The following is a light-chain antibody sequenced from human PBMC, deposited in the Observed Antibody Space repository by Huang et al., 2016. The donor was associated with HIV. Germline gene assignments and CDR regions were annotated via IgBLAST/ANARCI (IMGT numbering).Light chain of an antibody. CDR1: QSLSNN. Sequence: EVVMTQSPATLSVSPGERATLSCRANQSLSNNLAWYRQQPGQAPRLLIYGASTRATDIPDRFSGSGSGTEFTLAIRSLQSEDFAVYYCQQYSIWPYTFGQGTKVEIK. V-gene: IGKV3-15*01. J-gene: IGKJ2*01. CDR2: GAS. CDR3: QQYSIWPYT.